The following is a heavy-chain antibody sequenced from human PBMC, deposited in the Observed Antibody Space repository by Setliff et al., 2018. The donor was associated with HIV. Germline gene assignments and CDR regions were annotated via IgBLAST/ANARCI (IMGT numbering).Heavy chain of an antibody. CDR2: IYYSGST. CDR1: GGSISSGSYY. CDR3: ARQVTVVGYFETAAGSFNY. V-gene: IGHV4-39*01. J-gene: IGHJ4*02. Sequence: PSETLSLTCTVSGGSISSGSYYWGWIRQPPGKGLEWIGTIYYSGSTYYNPSLKSRVTISTATSKTQFSLQVRSVTAADTAVYYCARQVTVVGYFETAAGSFNYWGPGTLVTVSS. D-gene: IGHD2-21*01.